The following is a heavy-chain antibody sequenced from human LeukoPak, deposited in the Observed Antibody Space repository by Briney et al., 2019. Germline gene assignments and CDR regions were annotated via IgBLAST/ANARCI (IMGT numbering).Heavy chain of an antibody. CDR3: ARDDSSGYYYQYYYYGMDV. CDR1: GGSISSYY. V-gene: IGHV4-4*07. CDR2: IYTSGST. D-gene: IGHD3-22*01. J-gene: IGHJ6*02. Sequence: PSETLSLTCTVSGGSISSYYWSWIRQPAGKGLEWIGRIYTSGSTNYNPSLKSRVTMSVDTSKNQFSLKLSPVTAADTAVYYCARDDSSGYYYQYYYYGMDVWGQGTTVTVSS.